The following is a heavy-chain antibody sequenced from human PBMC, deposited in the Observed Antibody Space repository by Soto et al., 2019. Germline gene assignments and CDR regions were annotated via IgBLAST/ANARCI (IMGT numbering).Heavy chain of an antibody. CDR1: GGSISSYY. D-gene: IGHD6-6*01. Sequence: SETLSLTCTVSGGSISSYYWSWIRQPPGKGLEWIGYIYYSGSTNYNPSLKSRVTISVDTSKNQFSLKLSSVTAADTAAYYCARQGSSSSGDAFDIWGQGTMVTVSS. V-gene: IGHV4-59*08. J-gene: IGHJ3*02. CDR2: IYYSGST. CDR3: ARQGSSSSGDAFDI.